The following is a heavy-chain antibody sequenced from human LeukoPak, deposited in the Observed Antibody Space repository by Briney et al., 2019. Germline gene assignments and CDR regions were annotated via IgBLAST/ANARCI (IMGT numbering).Heavy chain of an antibody. CDR1: GFSLSTSGVG. Sequence: ESGPTLVNPTQTLTLTCTFSGFSLSTSGVGVGWIRQPPGKGLEWIGYIYYSGSTNYNPSLKSRVTISVDTSKNQFSLKLSSVTAADTAVYYCARNYYDSSGYYPDYFDYWGQGTLVTVSS. CDR3: ARNYYDSSGYYPDYFDY. D-gene: IGHD3-22*01. CDR2: IYYSGST. J-gene: IGHJ4*02. V-gene: IGHV4-61*08.